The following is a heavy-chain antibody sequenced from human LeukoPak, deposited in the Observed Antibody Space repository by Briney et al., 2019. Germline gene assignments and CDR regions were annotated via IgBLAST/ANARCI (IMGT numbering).Heavy chain of an antibody. CDR3: TRRAKDDSSGYYST. CDR1: GFTFSGSA. Sequence: GGSLRLSCAASGFTFSGSAMHWVRQASGKGLEWVGRIRSKANSYATAYAASVKGRFTISRDESKNTAYLQMNSLKTEDTAVYYRTRRAKDDSSGYYSTWGQGTLVTVSS. V-gene: IGHV3-73*01. CDR2: IRSKANSYAT. J-gene: IGHJ5*02. D-gene: IGHD3-22*01.